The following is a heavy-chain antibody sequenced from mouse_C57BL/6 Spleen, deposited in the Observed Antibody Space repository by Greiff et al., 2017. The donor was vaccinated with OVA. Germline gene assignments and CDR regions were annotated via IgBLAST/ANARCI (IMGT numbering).Heavy chain of an antibody. Sequence: LQESGPELVKPGASVKISCKASGYSFTDYNMNWVKQSNGKSLEWIGVINPNYGTTSYNQKFKGKATLTVDQSSSTAYMQLNSLTSEDSAVYYCARWPITTVVPYAMDYWGQGTSVTVSS. D-gene: IGHD1-1*01. CDR3: ARWPITTVVPYAMDY. CDR2: INPNYGTT. CDR1: GYSFTDYN. J-gene: IGHJ4*01. V-gene: IGHV1-39*01.